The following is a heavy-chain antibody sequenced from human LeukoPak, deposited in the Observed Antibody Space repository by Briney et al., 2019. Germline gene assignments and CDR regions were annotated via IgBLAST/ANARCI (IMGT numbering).Heavy chain of an antibody. CDR1: GFTFSSYT. J-gene: IGHJ6*03. D-gene: IGHD4-23*01. CDR3: ARDGDTVLTRGYYYYLDV. V-gene: IGHV3-21*01. CDR2: ISTSSSYI. Sequence: GGSLRLSCAASGFTFSSYTMNWVRQAPGKGLEWVSSISTSSSYIYYADSVKGRFTISRDNARNSLYLEMNSLRAEDTAVYFCARDGDTVLTRGYYYYLDVWGKGTTVTVSS.